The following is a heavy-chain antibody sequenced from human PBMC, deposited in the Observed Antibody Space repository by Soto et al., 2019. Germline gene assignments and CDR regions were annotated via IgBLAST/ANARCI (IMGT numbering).Heavy chain of an antibody. CDR1: GFTFSSYS. J-gene: IGHJ4*02. D-gene: IGHD2-15*01. Sequence: EVQLVESGGGLVQPGGSLRLSCAASGFTFSSYSMNWVRQAPGKGLEWVSYISSSSSTIYYADSVKGRFTIPRDNAKNSLYLQLHSLRAEDTAVYYWGRNLNSGIFDYWGQGTLVTVSS. CDR3: GRNLNSGIFDY. CDR2: ISSSSSTI. V-gene: IGHV3-48*01.